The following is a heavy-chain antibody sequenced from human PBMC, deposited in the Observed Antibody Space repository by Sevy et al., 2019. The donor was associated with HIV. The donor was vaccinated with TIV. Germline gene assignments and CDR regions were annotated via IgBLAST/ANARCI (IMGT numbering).Heavy chain of an antibody. V-gene: IGHV1-24*01. CDR2: FDPEDGET. D-gene: IGHD3-22*01. CDR3: ATTKDYYESSGSPFDY. J-gene: IGHJ4*02. CDR1: GYTLTKLG. Sequence: ASVKVSCKVSGYTLTKLGLHWVRQAPGKGLEWMGSFDPEDGETIYAQKFQGRLTMTEDTSTDTAYMDLSSLRSEDTAVYFCATTKDYYESSGSPFDYWGQGTVVTVSS.